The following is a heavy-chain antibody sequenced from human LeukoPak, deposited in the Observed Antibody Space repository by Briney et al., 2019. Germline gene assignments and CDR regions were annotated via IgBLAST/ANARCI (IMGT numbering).Heavy chain of an antibody. Sequence: PGGSLRLSCTVSGFTVSDNSMSWVRRAPGKGLEWVSFIYYDDRTHYSDSVKGRFTISRDNSKNTLYLQMNSLRAEDTAVYYCAKGAMVRGVLDYWGQGTLVTVSS. D-gene: IGHD3-10*01. CDR1: GFTVSDNS. V-gene: IGHV3-53*01. CDR3: AKGAMVRGVLDY. J-gene: IGHJ4*02. CDR2: IYYDDRT.